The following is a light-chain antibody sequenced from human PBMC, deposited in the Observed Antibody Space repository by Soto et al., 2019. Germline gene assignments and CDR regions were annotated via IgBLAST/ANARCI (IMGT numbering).Light chain of an antibody. CDR2: GAS. CDR1: QSVSSSY. V-gene: IGKV3-20*01. CDR3: QQYGSSPLT. Sequence: EIVLTQSPGTLSLSPGERATLSCRASQSVSSSYLAWCQQKPGQAPRLLIYGASSRATGIPGRFSGSGSGTDFTLTISRLEPEDSAVYYCQQYGSSPLTFGGGTKVDIK. J-gene: IGKJ4*01.